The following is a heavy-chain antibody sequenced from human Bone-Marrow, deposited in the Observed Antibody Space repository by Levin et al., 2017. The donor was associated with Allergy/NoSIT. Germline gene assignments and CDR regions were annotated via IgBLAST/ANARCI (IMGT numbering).Heavy chain of an antibody. V-gene: IGHV1-2*06. J-gene: IGHJ5*02. D-gene: IGHD4-17*01. CDR3: AGDYGYNWFDP. CDR1: GGRFSNYA. Sequence: ASVKVSCKASGGRFSNYAISWVRQAPGKGLEWMGRISPKSGGTRSAQRFLDRVTMTRDMSISTVYMELSRLTSDDTAIYYCAGDYGYNWFDPWGQGTLVTVSS. CDR2: ISPKSGGT.